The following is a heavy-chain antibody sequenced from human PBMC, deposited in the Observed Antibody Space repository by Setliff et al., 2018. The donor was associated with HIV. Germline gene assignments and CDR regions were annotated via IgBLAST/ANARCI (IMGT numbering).Heavy chain of an antibody. J-gene: IGHJ4*01. D-gene: IGHD3-10*01. V-gene: IGHV1-3*01. CDR1: GYTFTTYS. Sequence: ASVKVSCKASGYTFTTYSLHWVRQAPGQSLEWMGGINVRDGDTKYSQELQGRITITRDTSANTAYMDLRSLRSDDTAVYFCASGALLAAFAYDHWGHGTLVTVSS. CDR3: ASGALLAAFAYDH. CDR2: INVRDGDT.